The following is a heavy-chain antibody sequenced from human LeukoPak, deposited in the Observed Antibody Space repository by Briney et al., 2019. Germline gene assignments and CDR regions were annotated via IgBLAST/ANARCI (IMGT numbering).Heavy chain of an antibody. CDR1: GFTFSSYA. V-gene: IGHV3-23*01. Sequence: GGFLRLSCAASGFTFSSYAMSWVRQAPGKGLEWVSAISGSGGSTYYADSVKGRFTISRDNSKNTLYLQMNSLRAEDTAVYYCAKYSSGWLYFDYWGQGTLVTVSS. J-gene: IGHJ4*02. D-gene: IGHD6-19*01. CDR3: AKYSSGWLYFDY. CDR2: ISGSGGST.